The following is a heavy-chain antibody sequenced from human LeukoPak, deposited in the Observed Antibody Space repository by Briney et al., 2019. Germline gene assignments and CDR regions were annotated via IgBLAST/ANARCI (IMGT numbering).Heavy chain of an antibody. CDR3: ARWSGSVTARNYYYYMDV. J-gene: IGHJ6*03. CDR2: IYTSGTT. CDR1: GGSVRRGNYY. V-gene: IGHV4-61*02. Sequence: SETLSLTCTVSGGSVRRGNYYWTWIRQPAGSGLEWIGRIYTSGTTDYNPSLRTRVTISVDASRNQFSLNLSSVTAADTAVYYCARWSGSVTARNYYYYMDVRGEGTTVTVSS. D-gene: IGHD6-6*01.